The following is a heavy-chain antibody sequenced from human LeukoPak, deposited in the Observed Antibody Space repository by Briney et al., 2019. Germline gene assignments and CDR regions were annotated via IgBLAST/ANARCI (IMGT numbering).Heavy chain of an antibody. CDR1: GYSFTSYW. Sequence: GGSLKISCKGSGYSFTSYWIGWVRPMPGKGLEWMGIIYPGDSDTRYSPSFQGQVTISADKSISTAYLQWSSLKASDTAMYYCARHSPHCSGGSCYVGAFDYWGQGTLVTVSS. D-gene: IGHD2-15*01. V-gene: IGHV5-51*01. CDR2: IYPGDSDT. CDR3: ARHSPHCSGGSCYVGAFDY. J-gene: IGHJ4*02.